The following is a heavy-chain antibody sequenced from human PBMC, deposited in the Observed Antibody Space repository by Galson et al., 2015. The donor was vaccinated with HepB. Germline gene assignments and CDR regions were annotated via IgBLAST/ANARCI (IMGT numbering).Heavy chain of an antibody. V-gene: IGHV3-23*01. Sequence: SLRLSCAGSGFSFDSYAMNWVRQAPGKGLEWVSVISGSGDITHYGDSVKGRFTISRDNYRNTLYLHMNSLRAEDTAVYYCAKNLRRAKQIPEGSFDFWGQGTLVTVSS. CDR1: GFSFDSYA. D-gene: IGHD1-14*01. CDR2: ISGSGDIT. J-gene: IGHJ4*02. CDR3: AKNLRRAKQIPEGSFDF.